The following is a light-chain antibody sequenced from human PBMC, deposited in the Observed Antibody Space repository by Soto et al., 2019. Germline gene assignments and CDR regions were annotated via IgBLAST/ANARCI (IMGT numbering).Light chain of an antibody. CDR2: GAS. Sequence: EIVMTQSPATLSVSPGERATLSCRASQSVSSNLAWYQQKPGQAPRLLIYGASTRATGIPARFSGSGSGTEFTLNISSLQSEDFAVYYWQQYNNWRPQTFGQGTKVEIK. CDR3: QQYNNWRPQT. V-gene: IGKV3-15*01. CDR1: QSVSSN. J-gene: IGKJ1*01.